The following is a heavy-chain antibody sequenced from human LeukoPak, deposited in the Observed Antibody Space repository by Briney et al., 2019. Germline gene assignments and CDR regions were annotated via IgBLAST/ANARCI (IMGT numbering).Heavy chain of an antibody. CDR1: GYTFTGYY. Sequence: GASVKVSCKASGYTFTGYYMHWVRQAPGQGLEWMGWINPNSGGTHYAQKFQGRVTMTRDTSISTAYMELSRLRSDDTAVYYCARSPREYSSSWYLPFDYWGQGTLVTVSS. V-gene: IGHV1-2*02. J-gene: IGHJ4*02. D-gene: IGHD6-13*01. CDR2: INPNSGGT. CDR3: ARSPREYSSSWYLPFDY.